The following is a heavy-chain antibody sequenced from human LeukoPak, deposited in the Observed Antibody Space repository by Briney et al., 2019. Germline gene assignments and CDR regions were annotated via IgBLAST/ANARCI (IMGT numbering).Heavy chain of an antibody. J-gene: IGHJ6*02. Sequence: SETLSLTCTVSGGSDNSGSYFWSWFRQPPGKRLEWIGYIQNSATTNYNPSLESRVAIFVDSSKDQFSLRVTSVTAADTAVYYCATDYSNFYGMDVWGQGTTVTVSS. CDR2: IQNSATT. D-gene: IGHD4-11*01. V-gene: IGHV4-61*01. CDR3: ATDYSNFYGMDV. CDR1: GGSDNSGSYF.